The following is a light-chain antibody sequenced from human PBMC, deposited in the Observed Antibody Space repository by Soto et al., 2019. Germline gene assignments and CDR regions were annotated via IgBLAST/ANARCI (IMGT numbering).Light chain of an antibody. CDR2: AAS. CDR3: QQSYSTPLT. V-gene: IGKV1-39*01. CDR1: QGISSY. Sequence: DIRGTRCPILLTQSAASIATFACRASQGISSYLDWYQQKPGKAPKLLIYAASTLQSGVPSRYSGSGSGTDFTLTTSSLQPEDFATYYCQQSYSTPLTFGGGTKVDIK. J-gene: IGKJ4*02.